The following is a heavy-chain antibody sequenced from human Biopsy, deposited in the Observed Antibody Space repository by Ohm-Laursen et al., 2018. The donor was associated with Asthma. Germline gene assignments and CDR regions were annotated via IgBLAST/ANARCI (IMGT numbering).Heavy chain of an antibody. J-gene: IGHJ4*02. CDR1: GFTFSTYG. Sequence: SLRLSCTASGFTFSTYGMHWVRQAPGKGLEWVAFIAWDGINSYYADSVKGRFTISRDNSRNTLSLQMNSLTAEDAAVYYCAREGVAGTHIEDWGQGTLVTVSS. D-gene: IGHD6-19*01. V-gene: IGHV3-30*03. CDR3: AREGVAGTHIED. CDR2: IAWDGINS.